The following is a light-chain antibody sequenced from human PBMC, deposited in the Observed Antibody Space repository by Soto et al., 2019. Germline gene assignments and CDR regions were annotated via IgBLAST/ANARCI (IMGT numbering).Light chain of an antibody. CDR1: SSDVGAYKY. CDR3: SSYTSSSTYVV. J-gene: IGLJ2*01. V-gene: IGLV2-8*01. CDR2: EVT. Sequence: QSVLTQPPSASGSPGQSVTISCTGTSSDVGAYKYVSWYQQYPGKAPKLMIYEVTKRPSGVPDRFSGSKSGNTASLTISGLQAEDEADYYCSSYTSSSTYVVFGGGTKLTVL.